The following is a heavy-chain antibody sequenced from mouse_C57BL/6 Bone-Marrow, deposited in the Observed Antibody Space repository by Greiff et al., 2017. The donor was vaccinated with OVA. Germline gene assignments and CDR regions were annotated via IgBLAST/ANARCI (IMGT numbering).Heavy chain of an antibody. Sequence: QVQLQQPGAELVKPGASVKLSCKASGYTFTSYWMHWVKQMPGQGLEWIGMIHPNSGSTNYNEKFKSKATLTVDKSSSTAYMQLSSLTSEDSAVYYCARSPIYYDSAWFAYWGQGTLVTVSA. V-gene: IGHV1-64*01. CDR2: IHPNSGST. CDR1: GYTFTSYW. CDR3: ARSPIYYDSAWFAY. J-gene: IGHJ3*01. D-gene: IGHD2-4*01.